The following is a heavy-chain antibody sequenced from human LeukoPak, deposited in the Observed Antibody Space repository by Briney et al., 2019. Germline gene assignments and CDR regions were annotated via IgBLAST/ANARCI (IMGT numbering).Heavy chain of an antibody. CDR1: GYTLTELS. CDR2: FDPEDGET. J-gene: IGHJ6*03. Sequence: ASVKVSCKVSGYTLTELSMHWVRQAPGKGLEWMGGFDPEDGETIYAQKFQGRVTMTRDMSTSTVYMELSSLRSEDTAVYYCARDLGSIAALGYMDVWGKGTTVTVSS. CDR3: ARDLGSIAALGYMDV. V-gene: IGHV1-24*01. D-gene: IGHD6-6*01.